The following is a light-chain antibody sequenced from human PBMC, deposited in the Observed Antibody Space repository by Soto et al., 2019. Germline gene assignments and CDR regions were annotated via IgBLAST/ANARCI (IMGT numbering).Light chain of an antibody. Sequence: QSALTQPASVSGSPGRSITISCTGTSSDIGVYNYVSWYQQHPGKAPKLVICEVSNRPSGVSSRFSGSKSGNTASLTISGLRAEDEADYYCTSFTTTNIWVFGGGTQLTVL. J-gene: IGLJ3*02. CDR1: SSDIGVYNY. V-gene: IGLV2-14*01. CDR2: EVS. CDR3: TSFTTTNIWV.